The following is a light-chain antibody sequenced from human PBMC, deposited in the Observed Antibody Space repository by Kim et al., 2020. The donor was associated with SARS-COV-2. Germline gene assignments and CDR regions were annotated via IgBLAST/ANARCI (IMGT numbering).Light chain of an antibody. V-gene: IGKV3-11*01. J-gene: IGKJ3*01. CDR1: QSVSSY. CDR3: QQRSNWPF. CDR2: DAS. Sequence: SMSPGESVTLACRARQSVSSYLAWYQQKPGQAPRLLIYDASNRATGIPARFSGSGSGTDFTLTISSLEPEDFAVYYCQQRSNWPFFGPGTKVDIK.